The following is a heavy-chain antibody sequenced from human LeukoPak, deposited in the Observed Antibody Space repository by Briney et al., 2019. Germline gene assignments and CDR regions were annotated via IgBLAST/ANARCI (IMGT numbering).Heavy chain of an antibody. V-gene: IGHV3-66*02. CDR2: IYSDSST. D-gene: IGHD3-22*01. J-gene: IGHJ4*02. CDR1: GFTVSTNY. Sequence: PGGSLRLSCAASGFTVSTNYMSWVRQAPGKGLEWVSVIYSDSSTYYADSVKGRFTISRDNSKNTLCLQMNSLRAEDTAVYYCARHTDSSGYYGGSHYWGQGTLVTVSS. CDR3: ARHTDSSGYYGGSHY.